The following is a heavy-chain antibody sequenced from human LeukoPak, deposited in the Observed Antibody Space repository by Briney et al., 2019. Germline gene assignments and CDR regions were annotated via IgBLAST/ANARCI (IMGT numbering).Heavy chain of an antibody. CDR2: ISSSGSTI. V-gene: IGHV3-48*03. D-gene: IGHD5-12*01. Sequence: PGGSLRLSCAASGFTFSSYEMNWVRQAPGKGLEWVSYISSSGSTIYYADSVKGRFTISRDNAKNSLYLQMNGLRAEDTAVYYCARVHIVATHDYWGQGTLVTVSS. J-gene: IGHJ4*02. CDR3: ARVHIVATHDY. CDR1: GFTFSSYE.